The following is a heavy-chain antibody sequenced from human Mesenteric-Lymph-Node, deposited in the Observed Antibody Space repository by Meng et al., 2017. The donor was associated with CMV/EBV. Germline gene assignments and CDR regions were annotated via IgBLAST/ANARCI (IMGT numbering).Heavy chain of an antibody. CDR2: IIPILGIA. D-gene: IGHD6-6*01. Sequence: SGGTFSSYAISWVRQAPGQGLEWMGGIIPILGIANYAQKFQGRVTITTDTSTSTAYMELRSLRSDDTAVYYCARRQGGSSGLYYFDYWGQGTLVTVSS. CDR3: ARRQGGSSGLYYFDY. CDR1: GGTFSSYA. V-gene: IGHV1-69*10. J-gene: IGHJ4*02.